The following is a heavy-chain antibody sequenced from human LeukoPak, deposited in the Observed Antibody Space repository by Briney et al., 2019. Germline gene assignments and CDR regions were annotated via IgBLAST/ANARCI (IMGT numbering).Heavy chain of an antibody. J-gene: IGHJ4*02. V-gene: IGHV1-18*01. CDR3: CITGTSYNPIDY. CDR2: ISAYNGNT. CDR1: GYTFTSYG. D-gene: IGHD1-7*01. Sequence: ASVKVSCKASGYTFTSYGISWVRQAPGQGLGWMGWISAYNGNTNYAQKLQGRGTMTTDTSTSTAYMELRSLRSDDTAVYYCCITGTSYNPIDYWGQGTLVTVSS.